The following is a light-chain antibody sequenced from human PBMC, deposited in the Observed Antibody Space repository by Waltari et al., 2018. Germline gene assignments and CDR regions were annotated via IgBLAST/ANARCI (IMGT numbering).Light chain of an antibody. CDR3: SSYSNTNTPYVVLL. J-gene: IGLJ2*01. CDR2: DVS. CDR1: SSDIGGYSF. V-gene: IGLV2-14*03. Sequence: QSALTQPASVSGSPGQSITISCTGTSSDIGGYSFVSWSQQHPGKAPKLMIYDVSNRPSGVSDRFSGSKSGNTASLTISGLQAEDEADYYCSSYSNTNTPYVVLLFGGGTKLTVL.